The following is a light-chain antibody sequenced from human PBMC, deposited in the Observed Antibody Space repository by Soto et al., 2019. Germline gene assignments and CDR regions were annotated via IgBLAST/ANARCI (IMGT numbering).Light chain of an antibody. CDR3: ATWDDSLPAV. CDR2: NNN. Sequence: QSVLTQPPSASGTPGQRVTISCSGSTSNIGSKTVSWYQQLPGSAPRVLIYNNNERPSGVPDRVSGSKSGTSASLAISGLQSEDEADYYCATWDDSLPAVFGGGTQLTVL. J-gene: IGLJ2*01. V-gene: IGLV1-44*01. CDR1: TSNIGSKT.